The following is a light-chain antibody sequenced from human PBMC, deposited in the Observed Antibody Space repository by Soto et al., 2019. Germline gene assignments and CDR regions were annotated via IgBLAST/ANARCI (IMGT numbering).Light chain of an antibody. CDR2: KAS. CDR3: QQYDM. V-gene: IGKV1-5*03. Sequence: MQVSQAGSTRCSWVGERVTITCRASQNIGTSLAWYQQIPGGAPKLLIYKASILESGVPSRFSGSGSGTEFTLTITSLQPEDFATYYCQQYDMFGPGTKVDIK. J-gene: IGKJ1*01. CDR1: QNIGTS.